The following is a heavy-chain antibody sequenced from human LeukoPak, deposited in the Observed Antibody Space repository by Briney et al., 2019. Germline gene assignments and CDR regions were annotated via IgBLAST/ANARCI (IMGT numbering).Heavy chain of an antibody. CDR3: ARARETVPIDY. CDR1: GGSISSGGYS. D-gene: IGHD4-11*01. V-gene: IGHV4-30-2*01. J-gene: IGHJ4*02. Sequence: PSETLSLTCAVSGGSISSGGYSWSWIRQPPGKGLEWIGYIYHSGSTYYNPSLKSRVTISVDRSKNQFSLKLSSVTAADTAVYYCARARETVPIDYWSQGTLVTVSS. CDR2: IYHSGST.